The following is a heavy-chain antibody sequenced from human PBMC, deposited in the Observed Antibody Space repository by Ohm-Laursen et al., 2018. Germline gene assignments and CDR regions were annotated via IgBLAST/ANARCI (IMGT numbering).Heavy chain of an antibody. CDR1: GYSIRSGYH. J-gene: IGHJ4*02. D-gene: IGHD6-13*01. CDR2: IHHGGST. V-gene: IGHV4-38-2*01. CDR3: ARIRGVVAAGTFDY. Sequence: GTLSLTWAVSGYSIRSGYHWGWVRQPPGKGLEWVGSIHHGGSTHYKTSLKSRVTISADTPKNQFSLKLSSVTAADTAVYYCARIRGVVAAGTFDYWGQGTLVTVSS.